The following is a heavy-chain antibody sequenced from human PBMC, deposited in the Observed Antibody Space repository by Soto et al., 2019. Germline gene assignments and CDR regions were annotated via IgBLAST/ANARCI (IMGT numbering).Heavy chain of an antibody. CDR2: ISSSGSTI. Sequence: GGSLILSCAASGFTFSYYYMSWIRQAPGKGLEWVSYISSSGSTIYYADSVKGRFTISRDNAKNSLYLQMNSLRAEDTAVYYCALTWGAANAFDIWGQGTMVTVSS. J-gene: IGHJ3*02. V-gene: IGHV3-11*01. D-gene: IGHD6-13*01. CDR3: ALTWGAANAFDI. CDR1: GFTFSYYY.